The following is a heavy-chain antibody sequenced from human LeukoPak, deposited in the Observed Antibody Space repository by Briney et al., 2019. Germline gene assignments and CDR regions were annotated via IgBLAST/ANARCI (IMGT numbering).Heavy chain of an antibody. CDR3: ASDPFDY. J-gene: IGHJ4*02. V-gene: IGHV1-2*02. CDR1: GYTFIDYY. CDR2: INPASGGT. Sequence: ASVKVSCKASGYTFIDYYMHWVRQAPGQGLEWMGWINPASGGTRYAQKFQGRVTMTRDTSISTAYMELSRLRSDDTAVYYCASDPFDYWGQGTLVTVSS.